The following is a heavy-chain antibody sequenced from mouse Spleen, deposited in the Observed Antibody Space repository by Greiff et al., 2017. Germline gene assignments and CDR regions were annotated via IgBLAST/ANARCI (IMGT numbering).Heavy chain of an antibody. CDR3: TRGLRGPYRYYFDY. CDR1: GFTFSSYA. CDR2: ISSGGDYI. V-gene: IGHV5-9-1*02. Sequence: EVQVVESGEGLVKPGGSLKLSCAASGFTFSSYAMSWVRQTPEKRLEWVAYISSGGDYIYYADTVKGRFTISRDNARNTLYLQMSSLKSEDTAMYYCTRGLRGPYRYYFDYWGQGTTLTVSS. J-gene: IGHJ2*01. D-gene: IGHD2-10*01.